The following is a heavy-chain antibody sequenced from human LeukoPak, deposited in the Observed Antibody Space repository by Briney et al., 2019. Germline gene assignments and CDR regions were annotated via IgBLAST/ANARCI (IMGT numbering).Heavy chain of an antibody. CDR3: ARGSLLGWFDP. Sequence: SESLSLTCTVSGGSISSHYWSWIRQPPGKGLEWIGYIYYSGSTNYNPSLKSRVTISVDTSKNQFSLKLSSVTAADTAVYYCARGSLLGWFDPWGQGTLVTVSS. V-gene: IGHV4-59*11. J-gene: IGHJ5*02. CDR1: GGSISSHY. D-gene: IGHD3-3*02. CDR2: IYYSGST.